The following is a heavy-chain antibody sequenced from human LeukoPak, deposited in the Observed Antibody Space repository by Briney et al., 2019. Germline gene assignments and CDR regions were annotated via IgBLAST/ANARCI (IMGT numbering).Heavy chain of an antibody. CDR3: AKKLRHSSSWYGRGYYFDY. J-gene: IGHJ4*02. CDR2: ISGSGGST. Sequence: GGSLRLSCAASGFTFSSYAMSWVRQAPGKGPEWVSAISGSGGSTYYADSVKGRFTISRDNSKNTLYLQMNSLRAEDTAVYYCAKKLRHSSSWYGRGYYFDYWGQGTLVTVSS. CDR1: GFTFSSYA. V-gene: IGHV3-23*01. D-gene: IGHD6-13*01.